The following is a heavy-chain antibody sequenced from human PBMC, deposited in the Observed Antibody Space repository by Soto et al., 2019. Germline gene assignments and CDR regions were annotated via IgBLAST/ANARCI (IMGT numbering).Heavy chain of an antibody. CDR3: ARVFSGPALSYYGMDV. V-gene: IGHV1-2*04. J-gene: IGHJ6*02. CDR1: GYTFTGYY. CDR2: INPNSGGT. Sequence: ASVKVSCKASGYTFTGYYMYWVRQAPGQGLEWMGWINPNSGGTNYAQKFQGWVTMTRDTSISTAYMELSRLRSDDTAVYYCARVFSGPALSYYGMDVWGQGTTVTVSS. D-gene: IGHD5-12*01.